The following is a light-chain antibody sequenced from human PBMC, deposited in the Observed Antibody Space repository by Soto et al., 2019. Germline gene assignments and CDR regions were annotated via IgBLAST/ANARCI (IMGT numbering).Light chain of an antibody. V-gene: IGKV1-5*03. CDR1: QSISSW. Sequence: DIQMTQSPSTLSASVGDRVTITCRASQSISSWLAWYQQKPGQAPKLLIYKASTLQSGVPSRFSGSGSGTESTLAISSLKPDDSATYYCQQYTDNWTFGQGTKVDIK. CDR3: QQYTDNWT. CDR2: KAS. J-gene: IGKJ1*01.